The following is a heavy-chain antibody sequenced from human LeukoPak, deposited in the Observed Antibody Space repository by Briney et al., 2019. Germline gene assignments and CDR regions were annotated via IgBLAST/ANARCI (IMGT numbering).Heavy chain of an antibody. D-gene: IGHD1-14*01. J-gene: IGHJ4*02. CDR2: ITGDGGDT. V-gene: IGHV3-23*01. CDR3: AKGSRYSRPYYFDF. CDR1: GFTFSDYA. Sequence: PGGSLRLSCAASGFTFSDYAMSWVRQAPGKGLEGVSAITGDGGDTYQSDSAKGRFTISRDNSKNTLYLQMNSLRVEDTAVYYCAKGSRYSRPYYFDFWGQEILVTVSS.